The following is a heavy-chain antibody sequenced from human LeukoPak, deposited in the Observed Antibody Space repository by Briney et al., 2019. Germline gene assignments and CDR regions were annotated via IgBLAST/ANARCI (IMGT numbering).Heavy chain of an antibody. CDR2: IYHSGST. D-gene: IGHD6-13*01. Sequence: SETLSLTCAVSGGSISSGDYSWSWIRQPPGKGLEWIGYIYHSGSTYYNPSLKSRVTISVDRSKNQFSLKLSSVTAADTAVYYCARENQQLVAGFDYWGQGTLVTVSS. CDR1: GGSISSGDYS. V-gene: IGHV4-30-2*01. J-gene: IGHJ4*02. CDR3: ARENQQLVAGFDY.